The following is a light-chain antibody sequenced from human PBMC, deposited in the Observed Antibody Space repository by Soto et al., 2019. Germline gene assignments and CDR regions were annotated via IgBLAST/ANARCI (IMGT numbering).Light chain of an antibody. CDR1: QSVSDY. J-gene: IGKJ1*01. V-gene: IGKV3-15*01. Sequence: ETLMTQSPATLSVSPGEIATLSCRASQSVSDYLAWYQQRPGQAPRLLIFGASTRATGFPARFSGSGSGTEFTLTISSLQPDDFATYYCQQYNSYSRTFGQGTKVDIK. CDR2: GAS. CDR3: QQYNSYSRT.